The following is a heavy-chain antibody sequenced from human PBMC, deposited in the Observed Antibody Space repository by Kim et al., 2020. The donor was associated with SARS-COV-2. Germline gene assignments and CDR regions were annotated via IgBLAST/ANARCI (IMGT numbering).Heavy chain of an antibody. V-gene: IGHV5-10-1*01. CDR1: GYSFTSYW. CDR2: IDPSDSYT. J-gene: IGHJ3*02. D-gene: IGHD1-26*01. CDR3: ATAYGSAYYAVDI. Sequence: GESLKISCKGSGYSFTSYWISWVRQMPGKGLEWMGRIDPSDSYTNYSPSFQGHVTISADKSISTAYLQWSSLKASDTAMYYCATAYGSAYYAVDIWGQGTMVTVSS.